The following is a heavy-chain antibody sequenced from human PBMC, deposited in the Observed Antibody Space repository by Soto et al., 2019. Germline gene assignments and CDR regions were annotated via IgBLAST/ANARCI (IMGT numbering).Heavy chain of an antibody. CDR1: GFTFSTSP. Sequence: GGSLRLSCAASGFTFSTSPMSWVRQAPGKGLEGVSGISGSGGSTYSADSVKGRFAISRDNSKNTLYLQMDSLRAEDTAVYYCAKGFTNYDDRSGRPYYFDSWGQGTLVTVSS. CDR2: ISGSGGST. D-gene: IGHD3-22*01. J-gene: IGHJ4*02. V-gene: IGHV3-23*01. CDR3: AKGFTNYDDRSGRPYYFDS.